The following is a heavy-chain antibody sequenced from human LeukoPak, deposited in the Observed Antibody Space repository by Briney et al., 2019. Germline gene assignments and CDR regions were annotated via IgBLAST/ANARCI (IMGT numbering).Heavy chain of an antibody. V-gene: IGHV3-23*01. D-gene: IGHD6-19*01. CDR2: IGGSGDKT. CDR3: VRRGDASSGWGDHDF. J-gene: IGHJ4*02. Sequence: GGSLRLSCVVSGFTFNRNAISWVRQAPGKGLEWVSTIGGSGDKTFYADSVKGRFTISRDNSKNMVHLQMNSLTGEDTALYYCVRRGDASSGWGDHDFWGQGALVTVSS. CDR1: GFTFNRNA.